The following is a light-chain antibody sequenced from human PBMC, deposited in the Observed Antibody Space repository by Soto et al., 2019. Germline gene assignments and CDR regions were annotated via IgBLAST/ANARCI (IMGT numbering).Light chain of an antibody. V-gene: IGKV1-39*01. Sequence: DIQMTQSPSSLSASVGDRVTITCRASQSISTYLNWYQQKAGLAPKLLIYAASSLQSGVPSRFRGSGSGTDFTLTISGLQPDDFATYYCQQYVSYSVSFGQGTRLEIK. CDR3: QQYVSYSVS. CDR1: QSISTY. CDR2: AAS. J-gene: IGKJ5*01.